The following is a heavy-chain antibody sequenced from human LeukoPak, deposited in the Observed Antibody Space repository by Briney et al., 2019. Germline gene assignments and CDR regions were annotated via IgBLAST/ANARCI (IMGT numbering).Heavy chain of an antibody. D-gene: IGHD3-10*01. Sequence: SETLSLTCTVSGGSISSSSYYWGWIRQPPGKGLEWIGSIYYSGSTYYNRSLKSRVTISVDTSKNQFSLKLSSVTAADTAVYYCARDLLLWFGELGGDYMDVWGKGTTVTVSS. J-gene: IGHJ6*03. CDR3: ARDLLLWFGELGGDYMDV. CDR2: IYYSGST. V-gene: IGHV4-39*02. CDR1: GGSISSSSYY.